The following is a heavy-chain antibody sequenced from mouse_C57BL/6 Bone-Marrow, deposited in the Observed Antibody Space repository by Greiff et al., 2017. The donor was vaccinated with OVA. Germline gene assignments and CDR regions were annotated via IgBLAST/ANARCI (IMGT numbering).Heavy chain of an antibody. Sequence: EVKLEESGGGLVKPGGSLKLSCAASGFTFSSYAMSWVRQTPEKRLEWVATISDGGSYTYYPDNVKGRFTISRDNAKNNLYLQMSHLKSEDTAMYYCARSCAYWGQGTLVTVSA. CDR1: GFTFSSYA. V-gene: IGHV5-4*03. CDR2: ISDGGSYT. CDR3: ARSCAY. J-gene: IGHJ3*01.